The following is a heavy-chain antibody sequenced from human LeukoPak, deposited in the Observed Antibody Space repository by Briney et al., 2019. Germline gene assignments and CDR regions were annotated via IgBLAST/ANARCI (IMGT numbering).Heavy chain of an antibody. J-gene: IGHJ4*02. D-gene: IGHD3-3*01. CDR1: GFTFSSYS. CDR3: AREYDFWSGYYYGLDY. V-gene: IGHV3-21*01. Sequence: GGSLRLSCAASGFTFSSYSMNWVRQAPGKGLEWVSSISSSSSYIYYADSAKGRFTISRDNAKNSLYLQMNSLRAEDTAVYYCAREYDFWSGYYYGLDYWGQGTLVTVSS. CDR2: ISSSSSYI.